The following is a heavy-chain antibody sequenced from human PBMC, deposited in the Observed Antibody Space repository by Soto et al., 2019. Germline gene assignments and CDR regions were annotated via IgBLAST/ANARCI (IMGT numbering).Heavy chain of an antibody. CDR2: ISSSSSYI. V-gene: IGHV3-21*01. CDR1: GFTFSTYS. J-gene: IGHJ6*02. D-gene: IGHD3-16*01. Sequence: SGGSLRLSXAASGFTFSTYSMNWVRQAPGKGLEWVSSISSSSSYIYYADSVKGRFTISRDNAKNSLYLQMNSLRAGDTAVYYCARGFLLDVWGQGTTVTVSS. CDR3: ARGFLLDV.